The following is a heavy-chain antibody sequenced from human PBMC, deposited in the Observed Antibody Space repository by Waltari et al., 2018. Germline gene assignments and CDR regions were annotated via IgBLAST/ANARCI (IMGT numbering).Heavy chain of an antibody. D-gene: IGHD6-6*01. CDR2: IYYSGRT. V-gene: IGHV4-39*01. CDR3: ARQGGIAARGYYFDY. Sequence: QLQLQESGPGLVKPSETLSLTCTVSGCSISSSSYYWGWIRQPPGKGLEWIVSIYYSGRTYYNPSLKSRVTISVDTSKNQFSLKLSAVTAADTAVYYCARQGGIAARGYYFDYWGQGTLVTVSS. J-gene: IGHJ4*02. CDR1: GCSISSSSYY.